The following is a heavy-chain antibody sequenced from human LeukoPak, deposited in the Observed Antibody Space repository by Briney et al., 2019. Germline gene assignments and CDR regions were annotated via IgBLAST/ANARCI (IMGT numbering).Heavy chain of an antibody. CDR3: ARGINYGSGSTLEGY. J-gene: IGHJ4*02. Sequence: GGSLRLSCAASGLTVSSNYMSWVRQAPGKGLEWGSVVYSGGNTYSADSVKGRFTSSRDNSKNTLYLQMNSLRAEDTAVYYCARGINYGSGSTLEGYWGQGTLVTVSS. V-gene: IGHV3-53*01. CDR2: VYSGGNT. CDR1: GLTVSSNY. D-gene: IGHD3-10*01.